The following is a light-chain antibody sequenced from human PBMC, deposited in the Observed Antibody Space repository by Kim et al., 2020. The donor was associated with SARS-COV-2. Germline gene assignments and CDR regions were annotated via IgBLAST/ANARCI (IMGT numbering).Light chain of an antibody. Sequence: VALGQTVRITCQGDSLRGYYASWYQQKPGQAPVLVIYGKNNRPSGIPDRFSGSSSGNTASLTITGAQAEDEADYYCNSRDSSGNHPFGGGTQLTVL. CDR1: SLRGYY. CDR2: GKN. J-gene: IGLJ2*01. CDR3: NSRDSSGNHP. V-gene: IGLV3-19*01.